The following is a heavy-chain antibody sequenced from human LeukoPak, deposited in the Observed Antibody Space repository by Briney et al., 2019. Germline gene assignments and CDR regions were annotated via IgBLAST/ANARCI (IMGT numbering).Heavy chain of an antibody. CDR1: GYTFTSYY. Sequence: ASVKVSCKASGYTFTSYYMHWVRQAPGQGLEWMGIINPNAGTTSYAQKFQGRVTVTRDTSTSTVYMELSSLRSEDTAVYYCARVSPNTVTTLQYFDYWGQGTLVTVSS. CDR3: ARVSPNTVTTLQYFDY. CDR2: INPNAGTT. D-gene: IGHD4-17*01. J-gene: IGHJ4*02. V-gene: IGHV1-46*01.